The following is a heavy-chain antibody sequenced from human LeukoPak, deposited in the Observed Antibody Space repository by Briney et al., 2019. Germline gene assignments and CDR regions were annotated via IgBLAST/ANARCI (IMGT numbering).Heavy chain of an antibody. Sequence: SETLSLTCAVYGGSFSGYYWSWIRQPPGKGLEWIGEINHSGSTNYNPSLKSRVTISVDTSKNQFSLKLSSVTAADTAVYYCGRHPARKNWFDPWGQGTLVTVSS. CDR2: INHSGST. CDR1: GGSFSGYY. J-gene: IGHJ5*02. CDR3: GRHPARKNWFDP. V-gene: IGHV4-34*01.